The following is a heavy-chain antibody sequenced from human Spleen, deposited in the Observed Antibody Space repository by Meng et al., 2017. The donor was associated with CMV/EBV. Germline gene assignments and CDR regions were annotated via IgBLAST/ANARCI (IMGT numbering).Heavy chain of an antibody. CDR1: GYTFTSYD. Sequence: ASVKVSCKASGYTFTSYDINWVRQATGQGLEWMGWMNPNSGNTGYAQKFQGRVTMTRNTSISTAYMELSSLRSEDTAVYYCARVPAVKPAPRSRKNPHGYYYYGMDVWGQGTTVTVS. CDR2: MNPNSGNT. V-gene: IGHV1-8*01. CDR3: ARVPAVKPAPRSRKNPHGYYYYGMDV. J-gene: IGHJ6*02. D-gene: IGHD6-6*01.